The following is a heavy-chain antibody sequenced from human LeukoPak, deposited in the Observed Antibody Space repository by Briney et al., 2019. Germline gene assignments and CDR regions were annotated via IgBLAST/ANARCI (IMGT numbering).Heavy chain of an antibody. Sequence: GASVKVSCKASGYTFTSYDINWVRQAPGQGLEWMGWINPNSGGTNYAQKFQGRVTMTRDTSISTAYMELSRLRSDDTAVYYCARGRFLEWLLDYWGQGTLVTVSS. J-gene: IGHJ4*02. V-gene: IGHV1-2*02. D-gene: IGHD3-3*01. CDR1: GYTFTSYD. CDR2: INPNSGGT. CDR3: ARGRFLEWLLDY.